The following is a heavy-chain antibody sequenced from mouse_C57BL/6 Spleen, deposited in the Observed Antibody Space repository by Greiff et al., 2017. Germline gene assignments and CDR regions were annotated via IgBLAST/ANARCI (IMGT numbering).Heavy chain of an antibody. J-gene: IGHJ3*01. Sequence: EVKLVESGPGMVKPSQSLSLTCTVTGYSITSGYDWHWIRHFPGNKLEWMGYISYSGSTNYNPSLKSRISITHDTSKNHFFLKLNSVTTEDTATYYCARGGYGSSYPFAYWGQGTLVTVSA. CDR3: ARGGYGSSYPFAY. CDR2: ISYSGST. D-gene: IGHD1-1*01. CDR1: GYSITSGYD. V-gene: IGHV3-1*01.